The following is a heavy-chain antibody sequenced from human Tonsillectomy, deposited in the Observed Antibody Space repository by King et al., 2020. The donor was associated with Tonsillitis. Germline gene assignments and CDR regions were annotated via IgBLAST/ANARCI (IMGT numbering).Heavy chain of an antibody. V-gene: IGHV2-5*02. D-gene: IGHD3/OR15-3a*01. J-gene: IGHJ4*02. CDR1: GFSLTTSGVG. CDR2: IYWDDDK. CDR3: ARYTGDTIFGLVITAYYFDY. Sequence: QITLKESGPTLVRPTQTLSLTCTFSGFSLTTSGVGVGWIRQPPGKALEWLALIYWDDDKRYSSFLKSRLTITKDTSQDQVVLTMTDMDAVDTATYYCARYTGDTIFGLVITAYYFDYWGQGTLVTVSS.